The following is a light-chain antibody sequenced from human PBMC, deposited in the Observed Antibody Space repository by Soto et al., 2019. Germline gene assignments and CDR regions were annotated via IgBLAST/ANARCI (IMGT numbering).Light chain of an antibody. Sequence: DIQMTQSPSSLTASIGDRVTISCRASQGFSNSLAWYQQKPGKVPTLLIYGASILQSGVPSRFSGSGSGTGFTLTINCLQPEDFANYFCQKYDNGPSSFGGGTKGEIK. CDR3: QKYDNGPSS. CDR2: GAS. V-gene: IGKV1-27*01. CDR1: QGFSNS. J-gene: IGKJ4*01.